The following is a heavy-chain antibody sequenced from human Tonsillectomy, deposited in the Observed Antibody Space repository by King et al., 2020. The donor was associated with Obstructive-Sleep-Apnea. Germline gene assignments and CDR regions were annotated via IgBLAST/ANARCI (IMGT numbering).Heavy chain of an antibody. D-gene: IGHD1-26*01. CDR1: GYTFTNHW. Sequence: VQLVQSGAEVKKPGESLKISCKGSGYTFTNHWIGWVRQMPGEGLEWMGIIYPTDSDTRYSPSFQGQVTFSVDQSINTAYLQWSSLKASDTAMYYCAGQGAIVVGMDVGGQGTTVTVSS. J-gene: IGHJ6*02. CDR2: IYPTDSDT. V-gene: IGHV5-51*01. CDR3: AGQGAIVVGMDV.